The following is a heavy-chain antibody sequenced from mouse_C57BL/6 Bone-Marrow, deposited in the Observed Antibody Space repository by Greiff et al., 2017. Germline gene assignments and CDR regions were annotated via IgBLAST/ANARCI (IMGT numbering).Heavy chain of an antibody. Sequence: EVQVVEPGGGLVQPGESLKLSCESNEYEFPSHDMSWVRKTPEKRLELVAAINSDGGSTYYPDTMKRRFIISRDNTNKTLYLQLSSLRSEDTAVYYCARGGVEDAMDYWGQGTSVTVSS. CDR2: INSDGGST. CDR3: ARGGVEDAMDY. J-gene: IGHJ4*01. V-gene: IGHV5-2*01. CDR1: EYEFPSHD. D-gene: IGHD1-1*01.